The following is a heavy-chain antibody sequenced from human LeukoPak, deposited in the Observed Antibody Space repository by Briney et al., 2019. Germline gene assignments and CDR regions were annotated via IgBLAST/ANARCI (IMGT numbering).Heavy chain of an antibody. CDR2: IYYSGST. J-gene: IGHJ3*01. Sequence: PSETLSLTCTVSGGSISSGGYCWSWIRQPPGKGLEWIGYIYYSGSTYYNPSRKGRVTISVDTPTHPFSPKLSSVTADHKPVYYCARGYVCGSYRSFKASGAFDLWGQGTMVTVSS. CDR3: ARGYVCGSYRSFKASGAFDL. CDR1: GGSISSGGYC. D-gene: IGHD3-16*02. V-gene: IGHV4-30-4*01.